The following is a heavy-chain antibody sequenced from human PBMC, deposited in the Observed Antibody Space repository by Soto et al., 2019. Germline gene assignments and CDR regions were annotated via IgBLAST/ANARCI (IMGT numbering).Heavy chain of an antibody. CDR2: IYYSGST. Sequence: SETLSLTCTVSGGSISSYYWSWIRQPPGKGLEWIGYIYYSGSTNYNPSLKSRVTISVDTSKKQFSLKLSSVTAADTAVYYCARERSNLLLQVTPLSPYSILVCGPGLTVTVSS. V-gene: IGHV4-59*01. CDR1: GGSISSYY. D-gene: IGHD2-21*02. J-gene: IGHJ6*02. CDR3: ARERSNLLLQVTPLSPYSILV.